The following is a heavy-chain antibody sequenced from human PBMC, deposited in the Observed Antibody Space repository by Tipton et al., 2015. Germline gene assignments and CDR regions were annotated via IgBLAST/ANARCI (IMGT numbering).Heavy chain of an antibody. CDR2: IHYSGST. CDR1: GDSITSSSYY. Sequence: TLSLTCNVSGDSITSSSYYWGWIRQPPGRGLEWIGFIHYSGSTNYNPSLKSRVTISVDPSKNQFSLKLTSVNAADTAVYYCARGGNNWFDPWGQGTLVTVSS. CDR3: ARGGNNWFDP. V-gene: IGHV4-61*05. J-gene: IGHJ5*02. D-gene: IGHD2-15*01.